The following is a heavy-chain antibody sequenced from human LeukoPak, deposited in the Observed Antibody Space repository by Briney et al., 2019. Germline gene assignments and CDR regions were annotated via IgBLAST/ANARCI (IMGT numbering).Heavy chain of an antibody. D-gene: IGHD2-2*01. Sequence: GASVKVSCKASGYTFTGYYMHWVRQAPGQGLEWMGWINPNSGGTNYAQKFQGRVTMTRDTSISTAYMELSRLRSDDTAVYYCARGVRPHCSSTSCYRAKGDWFDPWGQGTLVTVSS. J-gene: IGHJ5*02. CDR1: GYTFTGYY. CDR2: INPNSGGT. CDR3: ARGVRPHCSSTSCYRAKGDWFDP. V-gene: IGHV1-2*02.